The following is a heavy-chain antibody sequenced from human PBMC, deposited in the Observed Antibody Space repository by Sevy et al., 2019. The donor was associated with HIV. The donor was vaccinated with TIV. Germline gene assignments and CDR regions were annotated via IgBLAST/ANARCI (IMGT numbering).Heavy chain of an antibody. CDR3: AREGCSKPHDY. J-gene: IGHJ4*02. CDR1: GFTFSNYA. D-gene: IGHD2-2*01. V-gene: IGHV3-23*01. CDR2: LSFGCGKI. Sequence: GGYLRLYCAASGFTFSNYAMSWVRQAPGKGLEWVSTLSFGCGKINYADSVKGRFTISRDNSKNTLYLQMNSLRAEDTALYYCAREGCSKPHDYWGQGTLVTVSS.